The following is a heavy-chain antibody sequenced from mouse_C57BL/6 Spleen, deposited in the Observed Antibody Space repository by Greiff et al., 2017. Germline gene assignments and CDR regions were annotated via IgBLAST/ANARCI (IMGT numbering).Heavy chain of an antibody. CDR2: IDPSDSYT. CDR1: GYTFTSYW. D-gene: IGHD1-1*01. CDR3: ARAAITTVVGAMDY. V-gene: IGHV1-69*01. Sequence: QVQLQQPGAELVMPGASVKLSCKASGYTFTSYWMHWVKQRPGQGLEWIGEIDPSDSYTNYNQKFKGKSTLTIDNTSSTAYMPHSSLTSEDSAVYYCARAAITTVVGAMDYWGQGTSVTVSS. J-gene: IGHJ4*01.